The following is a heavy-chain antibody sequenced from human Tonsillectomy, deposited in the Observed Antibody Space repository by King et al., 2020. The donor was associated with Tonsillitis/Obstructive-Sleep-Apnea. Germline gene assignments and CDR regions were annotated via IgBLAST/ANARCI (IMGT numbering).Heavy chain of an antibody. CDR3: AKVAYSNRWYLPNFDY. CDR1: GFTFSSYA. Sequence: EVQLVESGGGLVQPGGSLRLSCAASGFTFSSYAMSWVRQAPGKGLEWVSGMSGSGDSTYYADSVKGRFTISRDNSKNTLYLQMNSLRAEDTAVYYCAKVAYSNRWYLPNFDYWGQGTLVTVSS. J-gene: IGHJ4*02. D-gene: IGHD6-13*01. CDR2: MSGSGDST. V-gene: IGHV3-23*04.